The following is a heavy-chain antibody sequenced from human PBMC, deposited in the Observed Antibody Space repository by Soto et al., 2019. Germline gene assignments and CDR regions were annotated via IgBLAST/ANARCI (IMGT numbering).Heavy chain of an antibody. CDR2: IYHSGST. J-gene: IGHJ5*02. V-gene: IGHV4-30-2*01. CDR3: ARRYGDAQRWFDP. Sequence: SETLSLTCAVSGGSISSGGYSWSWIRQPPGKGLEWIGYIYHSGSTYYNPSLKSRVTISVDRSKNQFSLKLSSVTAADTAVYYCARRYGDAQRWFDPWGQGTLVTVSS. D-gene: IGHD4-17*01. CDR1: GGSISSGGYS.